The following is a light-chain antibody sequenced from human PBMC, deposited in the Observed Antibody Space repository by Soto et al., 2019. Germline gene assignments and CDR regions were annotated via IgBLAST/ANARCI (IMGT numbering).Light chain of an antibody. J-gene: IGKJ5*01. V-gene: IGKV3-20*01. CDR3: QQYGSSPPVT. CDR2: GAY. CDR1: QSVSSSY. Sequence: EIVLTQSPGTLSLSPGERATLSCRASQSVSSSYLAWYQQKPGQAPRLLIYGAYGRATGIPDRFSGSGSGTDFTLTISILEPEDFAVYYCQQYGSSPPVTFGQGTRLEIK.